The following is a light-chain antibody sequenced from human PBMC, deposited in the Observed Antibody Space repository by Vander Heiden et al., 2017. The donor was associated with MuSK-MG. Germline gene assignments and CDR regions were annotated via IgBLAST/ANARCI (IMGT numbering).Light chain of an antibody. J-gene: IGLJ3*02. CDR1: SSNIENNY. Sequence: QSVVTQPSSVYGTPGQSVTISCPGTSSNIENNYVYWCQHLPGTAPKVLIFWKDLRSSGVPDRFSGAKSGTSASLAISGLRSEDEADYYCASWDDSLSGWVFGGRTKLTVL. V-gene: IGLV1-47*01. CDR3: ASWDDSLSGWV. CDR2: WKD.